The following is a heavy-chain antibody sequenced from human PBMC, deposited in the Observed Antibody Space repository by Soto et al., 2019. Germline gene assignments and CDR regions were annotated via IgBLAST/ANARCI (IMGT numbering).Heavy chain of an antibody. CDR3: AHSPSTAPGYFDY. V-gene: IGHV2-5*02. CDR2: IYWDDDR. J-gene: IGHJ4*02. D-gene: IGHD2-15*01. Sequence: QITLKESGPTLVKPTQTLTLTCSFSGSSLSTNGVGVAWIRQPPGKALEWLALIYWDDDRRYNPSLKSRLTITKDTSKNPAVLTITPMDPVDTAPYFCAHSPSTAPGYFDYWGQGTLVTVSS. CDR1: GSSLSTNGVG.